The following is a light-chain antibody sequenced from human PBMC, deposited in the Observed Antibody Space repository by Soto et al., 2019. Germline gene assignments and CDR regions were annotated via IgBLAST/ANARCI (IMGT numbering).Light chain of an antibody. Sequence: QTVVTQEPSFSVSPGGTVTLTCGLSSDSVSASHFPSWYQQTPGQAPRTLIYNTNTRSSGVPDRFSGSSSGTTVTLTISGVQAEDEADYYCQSADSSGTYVVFGGGTKVTVL. V-gene: IGLV8-61*01. J-gene: IGLJ2*01. CDR3: QSADSSGTYVV. CDR1: SDSVSASHF. CDR2: NTN.